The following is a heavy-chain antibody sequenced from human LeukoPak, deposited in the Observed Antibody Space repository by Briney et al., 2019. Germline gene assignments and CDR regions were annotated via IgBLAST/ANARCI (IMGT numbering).Heavy chain of an antibody. CDR3: ARGEGIAAAGTKALDY. CDR2: ISYDGSNK. D-gene: IGHD6-13*01. CDR1: GFTFSSYA. Sequence: GGSLRLSCAASGFTFSSYAMHWVRQAPGKGLEWVAVISYDGSNKYYADSVKGRFTISRDNSKNTLYLQMNSLRAEDTAVYYCARGEGIAAAGTKALDYWGQGTLVTVSP. V-gene: IGHV3-30*04. J-gene: IGHJ4*02.